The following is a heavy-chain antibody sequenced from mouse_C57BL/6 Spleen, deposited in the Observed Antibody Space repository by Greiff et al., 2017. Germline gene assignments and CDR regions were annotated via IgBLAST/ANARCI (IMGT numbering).Heavy chain of an antibody. J-gene: IGHJ3*01. V-gene: IGHV1-81*01. CDR3: AYCGSSYVGFAY. CDR2: IYPRSGNT. Sequence: QVQLKQSGADLARPGASVKLSCTASGYTFTSYGISWVKQRTGQGLEWIGEIYPRSGNTYYHEKFKGKATLTADNSSSTEYMELRRLTSENSAVYFCAYCGSSYVGFAYWGQGTLVTVSA. D-gene: IGHD1-1*01. CDR1: GYTFTSYG.